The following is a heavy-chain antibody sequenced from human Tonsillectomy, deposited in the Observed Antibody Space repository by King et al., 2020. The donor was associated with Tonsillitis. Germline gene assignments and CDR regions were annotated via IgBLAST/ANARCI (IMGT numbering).Heavy chain of an antibody. J-gene: IGHJ5*02. CDR1: GDSIDSGSHY. CDR2: IFSSGNT. Sequence: QLQESGPGLVKPSQTLSLTCTVSGDSIDSGSHYWCWSRQPAGKGLEFIGRIFSSGNTNYNPSLNSRVTMSVDTSKNQFSRKLTSVTAADTAVYYCARVMSWYENWFDPWGQGTLVTVSS. D-gene: IGHD6-13*01. CDR3: ARVMSWYENWFDP. V-gene: IGHV4-61*02.